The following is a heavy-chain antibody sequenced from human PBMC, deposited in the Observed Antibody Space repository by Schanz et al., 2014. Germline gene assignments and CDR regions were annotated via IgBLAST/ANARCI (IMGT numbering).Heavy chain of an antibody. Sequence: EVQLLESGGGLVQPGGSLRLSCSASTFTFDHYAMTWVRQAPGKGLEWVAAVSSRSDEIKYADSVRGRFTISRDNSRSTMYLQMNSLRAEDTAVYFCAKDRSWDYDSSGYFDYWGQGTLVIVSS. CDR3: AKDRSWDYDSSGYFDY. CDR2: VSSRSDEI. J-gene: IGHJ4*02. V-gene: IGHV3-23*01. D-gene: IGHD3-22*01. CDR1: TFTFDHYA.